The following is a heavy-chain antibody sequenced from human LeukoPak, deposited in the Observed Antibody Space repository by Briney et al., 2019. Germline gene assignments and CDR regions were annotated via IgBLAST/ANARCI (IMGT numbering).Heavy chain of an antibody. CDR1: GGSISSGDYY. V-gene: IGHV4-30-4*08. Sequence: SETLSLTCTVSGGSISSGDYYWSWIRQPPGKGLEWIGYIYYSGSTYYNPSLESRVTISVDTSKNQFSLKLSSVTAADTAVYYCARGAYSSSSRAWFDPWGQGTLVTVSS. CDR3: ARGAYSSSSRAWFDP. D-gene: IGHD6-6*01. CDR2: IYYSGST. J-gene: IGHJ5*02.